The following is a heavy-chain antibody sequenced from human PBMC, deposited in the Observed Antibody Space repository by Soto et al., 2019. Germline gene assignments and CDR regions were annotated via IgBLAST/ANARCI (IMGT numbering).Heavy chain of an antibody. V-gene: IGHV3-53*01. Sequence: GGSLRLSCAASGFTVSSNYMNWVRQAPGKGLEWVSIIYSGGSTYYADSVKGRFTISRDNSKNTVYLQMNSLRAEDTAVYYCARALVGGTRGFDYWGQGTLVTVSS. CDR2: IYSGGST. J-gene: IGHJ4*02. D-gene: IGHD1-26*01. CDR1: GFTVSSNY. CDR3: ARALVGGTRGFDY.